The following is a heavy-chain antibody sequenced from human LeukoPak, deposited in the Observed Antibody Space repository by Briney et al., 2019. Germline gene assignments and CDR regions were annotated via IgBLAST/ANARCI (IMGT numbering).Heavy chain of an antibody. CDR2: MYYSGNT. D-gene: IGHD3-16*01. J-gene: IGHJ5*02. CDR3: ATTQGDWFDP. V-gene: IGHV4-39*01. CDR1: GGSISSSSYY. Sequence: PSETLSLTCSVSGGSISSSSYYWGWIRQPPGKGLEWIGHMYYSGNTYYNPSLKSRVTISVDTSKNQFSLKLSSVTAADTAVYYCATTQGDWFDPWGQGTLVTVPS.